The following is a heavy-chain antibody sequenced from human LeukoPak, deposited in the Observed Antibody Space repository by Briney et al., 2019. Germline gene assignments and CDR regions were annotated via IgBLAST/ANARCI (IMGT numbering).Heavy chain of an antibody. J-gene: IGHJ4*02. CDR3: ATETYYDSSGPHFDY. CDR2: IYHTGNT. Sequence: SETMSLTCAVSGGSIRSSNWWSWVRQPPGKGLEWIGEIYHTGNTNYNPSLKSRVTISVDKSKNQFSLKLSSVTAADTAVYYCATETYYDSSGPHFDYWGQGTLVTVSS. CDR1: GGSIRSSNW. V-gene: IGHV4-4*02. D-gene: IGHD3-22*01.